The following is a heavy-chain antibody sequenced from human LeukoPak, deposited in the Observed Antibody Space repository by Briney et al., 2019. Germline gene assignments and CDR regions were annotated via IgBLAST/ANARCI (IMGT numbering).Heavy chain of an antibody. J-gene: IGHJ3*02. Sequence: SETLSLTCTVSADSISSTNWWSWVRQPPGKGLEWIGEVYHSGNTNYNPSLKSRVSISVDKSKNQFSLNLSSVTAADTAVYYCARGGAVAGPDWGDAFDIWGQGTMVTVSS. CDR3: ARGGAVAGPDWGDAFDI. CDR2: VYHSGNT. V-gene: IGHV4-4*02. CDR1: ADSISSTNW. D-gene: IGHD6-13*01.